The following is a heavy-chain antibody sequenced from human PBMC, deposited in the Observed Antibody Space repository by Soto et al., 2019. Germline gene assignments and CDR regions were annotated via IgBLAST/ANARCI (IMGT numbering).Heavy chain of an antibody. CDR1: GGTFSSYA. CDR2: IIPIFGTA. Sequence: ASVKVSCKASGGTFSSYAISWVRQAPGQGLEWMGGIIPIFGTANYAQKFQGRVTITADESTSTAYMELSSLRSEDTAVYYCARGRTAAGYYYYYGMDVWGQGTTVTVSS. CDR3: ARGRTAAGYYYYYGMDV. D-gene: IGHD6-13*01. J-gene: IGHJ6*02. V-gene: IGHV1-69*13.